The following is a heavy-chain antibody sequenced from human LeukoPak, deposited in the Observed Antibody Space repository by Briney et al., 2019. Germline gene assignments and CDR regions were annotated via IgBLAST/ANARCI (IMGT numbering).Heavy chain of an antibody. Sequence: GESLKISCKGSGYSFTSHWIGWVRQMPGKGLEWMGIIYPGDSDTRYSPSFQGQVTISADKSISTAYLQWSSLKASDTAMYYCARGGYCSSTSCYSRGWFDPWGQGTLVTVSS. CDR1: GYSFTSHW. D-gene: IGHD2-2*01. CDR2: IYPGDSDT. J-gene: IGHJ5*02. CDR3: ARGGYCSSTSCYSRGWFDP. V-gene: IGHV5-51*01.